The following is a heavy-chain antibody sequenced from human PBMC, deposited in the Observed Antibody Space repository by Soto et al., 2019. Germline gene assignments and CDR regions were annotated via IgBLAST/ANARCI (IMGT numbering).Heavy chain of an antibody. D-gene: IGHD6-13*01. CDR3: ARDRHSSSWSNYGMDV. J-gene: IGHJ6*01. CDR1: GSSVSSNIAA. Sequence: SQTLSLTCAISGSSVSSNIAAWNCIRQSPSRGLEWLGRTYYRSKWYNDYAVSVKSRIAINPDTSKNQFSLQLNSVTPEDTAVYYCARDRHSSSWSNYGMDVWGQGTTVTVSS. V-gene: IGHV6-1*01. CDR2: TYYRSKWYN.